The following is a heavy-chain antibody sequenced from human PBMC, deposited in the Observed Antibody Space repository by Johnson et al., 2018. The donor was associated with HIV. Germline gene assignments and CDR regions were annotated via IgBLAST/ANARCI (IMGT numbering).Heavy chain of an antibody. V-gene: IGHV3-30*04. CDR3: ARDESGYDEGFDAFDI. Sequence: QVQLVESGGGVVQPGRSLSLSCAASGFTFSSYAMNWVRQAPGKGLEWVAVISYDGRNKDYADSVKGRFTISRDNAKNSLYLQMNSLRVEDTAVYYCARDESGYDEGFDAFDIWGQGTMVTVSS. CDR1: GFTFSSYA. J-gene: IGHJ3*02. CDR2: ISYDGRNK. D-gene: IGHD5-12*01.